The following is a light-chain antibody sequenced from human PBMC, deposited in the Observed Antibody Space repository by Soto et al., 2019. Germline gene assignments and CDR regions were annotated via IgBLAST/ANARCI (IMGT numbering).Light chain of an antibody. J-gene: IGLJ1*01. V-gene: IGLV2-14*01. Sequence: QSVLRQPASVSGSPGHSITISCTGTSTDVGGYNYVSWYQQHPGKAPKLMIYEVSNRPSGVSNRFSGSKSGNTASLTISGLQAEDEADYYCTSYTSTTTYVFGTGTKVTVL. CDR2: EVS. CDR3: TSYTSTTTYV. CDR1: STDVGGYNY.